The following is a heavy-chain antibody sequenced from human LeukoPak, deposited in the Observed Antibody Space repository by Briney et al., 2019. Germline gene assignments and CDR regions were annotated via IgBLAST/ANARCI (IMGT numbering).Heavy chain of an antibody. CDR2: ISSSGSTI. Sequence: GGSLRLSCAASGFTFSDYYMSWIRQAPGKGLEWVPYISSSGSTIYYADSVKGRFTISRDNAKNSLYLQMNSLRAEDTAVYYCAREADVLYASFDYWGQGTLVTVSS. J-gene: IGHJ4*02. CDR1: GFTFSDYY. D-gene: IGHD2-8*02. CDR3: AREADVLYASFDY. V-gene: IGHV3-11*01.